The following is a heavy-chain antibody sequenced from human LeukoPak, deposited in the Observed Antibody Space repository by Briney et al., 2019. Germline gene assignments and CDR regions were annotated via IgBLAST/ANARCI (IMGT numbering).Heavy chain of an antibody. CDR2: ISGGGDYT. CDR1: GFTFSDYA. J-gene: IGHJ4*02. V-gene: IGHV3-23*01. D-gene: IGHD4-17*01. Sequence: GGSLRLSCAASGFTFSDYAVSWVRQAPGKGLEWVAVISGGGDYTVYADSVRGRFTISRDNSKNTVYLQMSSLRAEDTAVYYCAKDKRGGSDYVYFDYWGKGTLVTVSS. CDR3: AKDKRGGSDYVYFDY.